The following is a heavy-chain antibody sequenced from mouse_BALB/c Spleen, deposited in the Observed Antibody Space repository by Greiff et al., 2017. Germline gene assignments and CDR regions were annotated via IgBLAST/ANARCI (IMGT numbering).Heavy chain of an antibody. CDR3: ASSYYRYDWFAY. CDR1: GFNIKDTY. CDR2: IDPANGNT. J-gene: IGHJ3*01. V-gene: IGHV14-3*02. D-gene: IGHD2-14*01. Sequence: EVHLVESGAELVKPGASVKLSCTASGFNIKDTYMHWVKQRPEQGLEWIGRIDPANGNTKYDPKFQGKATITADTSSNTAYLQLSSLTSEDTAVYYCASSYYRYDWFAYWGQGTLVTVSA.